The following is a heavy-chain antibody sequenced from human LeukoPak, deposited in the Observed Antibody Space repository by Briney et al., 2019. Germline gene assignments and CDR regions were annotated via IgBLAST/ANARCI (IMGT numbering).Heavy chain of an antibody. D-gene: IGHD6-13*01. CDR1: GGSISSSSYY. V-gene: IGHV4-39*01. CDR2: IYYSGST. Sequence: PSETLSLTXTVSGGSISSSSYYWGWIRQPPGKGLEWIGSIYYSGSTYYNPSLKSRVTISVDTSKNQFSLKLSSVTAADTAVYYCARLSSSPNYYFDYWGQGTLVTVSS. CDR3: ARLSSSPNYYFDY. J-gene: IGHJ4*02.